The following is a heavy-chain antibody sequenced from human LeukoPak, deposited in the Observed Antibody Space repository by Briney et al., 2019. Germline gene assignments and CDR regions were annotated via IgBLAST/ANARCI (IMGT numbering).Heavy chain of an antibody. D-gene: IGHD2-2*01. CDR2: ISWNSGSI. V-gene: IGHV3-9*03. Sequence: GRSLRLSCAASGFTFDDYAMHWVRQAPGKGLEWVSGISWNSGSIGYADSVKGRFTVSRDNAKNSLYLQMNSLRAEDMALYYCAKVGYCSSTSCYFGAFDIWGQGTMVTVSS. CDR1: GFTFDDYA. CDR3: AKVGYCSSTSCYFGAFDI. J-gene: IGHJ3*02.